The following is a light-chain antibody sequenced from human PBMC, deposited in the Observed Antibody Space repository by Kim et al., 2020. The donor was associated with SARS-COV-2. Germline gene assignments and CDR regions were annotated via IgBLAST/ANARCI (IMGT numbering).Light chain of an antibody. CDR2: GAS. CDR3: QQYGSSQFT. J-gene: IGKJ3*01. Sequence: SPGERVTLSCRASQSVSSSYLAWYQQKPGQAPRLLIYGASSRATGIPDRFSSSGSGTDFTLTISRLEPEDFAVYYCQQYGSSQFTFGPGTKVDIK. CDR1: QSVSSSY. V-gene: IGKV3-20*01.